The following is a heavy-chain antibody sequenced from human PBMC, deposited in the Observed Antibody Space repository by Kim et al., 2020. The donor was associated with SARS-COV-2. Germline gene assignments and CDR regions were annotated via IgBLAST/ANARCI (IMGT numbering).Heavy chain of an antibody. V-gene: IGHV3-30*02. D-gene: IGHD4-17*01. J-gene: IGHJ4*02. CDR3: AKVWDTVTRLSPIDY. Sequence: DSVKGRFTISRDNSKNTLYLQMNSLRAEDTAVYYCAKVWDTVTRLSPIDYWGQGTLVTVSS.